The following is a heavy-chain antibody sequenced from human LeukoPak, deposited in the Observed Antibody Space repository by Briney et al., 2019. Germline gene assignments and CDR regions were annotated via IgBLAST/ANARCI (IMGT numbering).Heavy chain of an antibody. CDR1: GFTFSNYA. CDR2: ISGSGSSI. J-gene: IGHJ1*01. CDR3: AMGATSWSGYSFPKIFQH. V-gene: IGHV3-23*01. D-gene: IGHD3-3*01. Sequence: PGGSLRLSCAASGFTFSNYAVNWIRQAPGKELKWVSVISGSGSSIYYTDSVKGRFTISRDNSKNTLYLQMNSLRAEDTAVYYCAMGATSWSGYSFPKIFQHWGRGTLVTVSS.